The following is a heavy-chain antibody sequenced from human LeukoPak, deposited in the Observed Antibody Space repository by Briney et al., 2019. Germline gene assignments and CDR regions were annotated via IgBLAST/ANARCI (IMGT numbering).Heavy chain of an antibody. V-gene: IGHV4-59*01. CDR3: ARGSFDYGDYAGGSHFDY. J-gene: IGHJ4*02. Sequence: SETLSLTCTVSGGSISSYYWSWIRQPPGKGLEWIGYIYYSGSTNYNPSLKSRVTISVDTPKNQFSLKLSSVTAADTAVYYCARGSFDYGDYAGGSHFDYWGQGTLVTVSS. D-gene: IGHD4-17*01. CDR2: IYYSGST. CDR1: GGSISSYY.